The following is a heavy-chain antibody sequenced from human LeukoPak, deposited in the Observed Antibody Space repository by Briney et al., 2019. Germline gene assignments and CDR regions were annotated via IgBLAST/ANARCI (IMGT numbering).Heavy chain of an antibody. CDR2: ISSSSSYI. D-gene: IGHD3-22*01. J-gene: IGHJ4*02. CDR1: GFTFSSYS. Sequence: GGSLRLSCAASGFTFSSYSMNWVRQAPGKGLKWVSSISSSSSYIYYADSVKGRFTISRDNAKNSLYLQMNSLRAEDTAVYYCAREVQRNYYDSSGYSDPGDYWGQGTLVTVSS. V-gene: IGHV3-21*01. CDR3: AREVQRNYYDSSGYSDPGDY.